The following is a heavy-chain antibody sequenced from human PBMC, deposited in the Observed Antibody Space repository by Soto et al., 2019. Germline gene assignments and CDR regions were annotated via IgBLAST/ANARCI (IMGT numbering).Heavy chain of an antibody. CDR3: AKDAIMFTSFRNYFDF. D-gene: IGHD2-2*01. CDR1: ELISSSYA. J-gene: IGHJ4*02. V-gene: IGHV3-23*01. Sequence: GSLRPSCVLPELISSSYAMHCARRPPAKGLEEVSERSGSGAATSYADSENDHFAVSRDNYKNTWYLKMKTLKAEITAVYYCAKDAIMFTSFRNYFDFWGQGTLVTVSS. CDR2: RSGSGAAT.